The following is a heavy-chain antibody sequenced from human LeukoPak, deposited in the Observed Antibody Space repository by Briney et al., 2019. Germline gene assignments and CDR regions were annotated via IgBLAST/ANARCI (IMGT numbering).Heavy chain of an antibody. CDR1: GYTFSRYW. CDR2: INEDGSST. J-gene: IGHJ4*02. D-gene: IGHD1-26*01. CDR3: ARDLGRRTLYYFDY. Sequence: GGSLRLSCAASGYTFSRYWMHWVRQGPGKGLVWVSRINEDGSSTSYAESVRGRFTISRDNAKNTLYLQMNSLRAEDAAVYYCARDLGRRTLYYFDYWGQGTLVTVSS. V-gene: IGHV3-74*01.